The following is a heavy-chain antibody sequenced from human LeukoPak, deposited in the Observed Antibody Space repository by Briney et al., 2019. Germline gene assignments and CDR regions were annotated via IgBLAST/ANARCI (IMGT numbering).Heavy chain of an antibody. D-gene: IGHD3-3*01. CDR1: GFTFSSYA. J-gene: IGHJ3*02. CDR3: ARGGDGSSYLSDAFDI. Sequence: PGGSLRLSCAASGFTFSSYAMHWVRQAPGKGLEWVAVISYDGSNKYYADSVKGRFTISRDNSKNTLYLQMNSLRAEDTAVYYCARGGDGSSYLSDAFDIWGQGTMVTVSS. V-gene: IGHV3-30*04. CDR2: ISYDGSNK.